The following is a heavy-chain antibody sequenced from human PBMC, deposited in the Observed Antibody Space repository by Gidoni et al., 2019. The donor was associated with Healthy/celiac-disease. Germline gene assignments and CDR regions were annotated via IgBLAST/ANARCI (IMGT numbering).Heavy chain of an antibody. J-gene: IGHJ6*03. V-gene: IGHV2-5*02. CDR2: IYWDDDK. Sequence: QIPLKESGPTPVKPTQTPTLTCTFFGFPPSTSGVGVGWIRQPPGQALEWLALIYWDDDKRYSPSLKSRLTITKDTSKNQVVLTMTNMDPVDTATYYCAHSYDFWSGYYVAYYYYYMDVWGKGTTVTVSS. CDR1: GFPPSTSGVG. D-gene: IGHD3-3*01. CDR3: AHSYDFWSGYYVAYYYYYMDV.